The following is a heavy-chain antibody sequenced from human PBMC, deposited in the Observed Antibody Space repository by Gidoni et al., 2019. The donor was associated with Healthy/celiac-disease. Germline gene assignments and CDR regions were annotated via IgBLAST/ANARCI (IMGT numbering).Heavy chain of an antibody. V-gene: IGHV4-59*01. D-gene: IGHD4-17*01. J-gene: IGHJ4*02. CDR3: ARGDSTVTTADY. CDR1: GGSISSYY. Sequence: QVQLQESGPGLVKPSETLSLTCTVSGGSISSYYWSWIRQPPGKGLEWIGYIYYSGSTNYNPSLKSRVTISVDTSKNQFSLKLSSVTAADTAVYYCARGDSTVTTADYWGQGTLVTVSS. CDR2: IYYSGST.